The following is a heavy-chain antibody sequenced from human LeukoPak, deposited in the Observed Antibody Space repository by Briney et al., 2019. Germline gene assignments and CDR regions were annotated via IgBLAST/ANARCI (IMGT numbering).Heavy chain of an antibody. CDR2: ISGSGGST. D-gene: IGHD2-2*01. V-gene: IGHV3-23*01. CDR1: GFTFSSYA. CDR3: AKVLGYCSSTSCFPTGGPFDY. J-gene: IGHJ4*02. Sequence: PGGSLRLSCAASGFTFSSYAMSWVRQAPGKGLEWVSAISGSGGSTYYADSVKGRFTISRDNSKNTLYLQMNSLRAEDTAVYYCAKVLGYCSSTSCFPTGGPFDYWGQGTLVTVSS.